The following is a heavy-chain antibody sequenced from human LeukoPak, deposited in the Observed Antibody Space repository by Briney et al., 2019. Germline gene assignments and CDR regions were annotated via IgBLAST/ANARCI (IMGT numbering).Heavy chain of an antibody. Sequence: ASVKVSCKASGYTFTSYDINWVRQATGQGLEWMGWMNPNSGNTGYAQKLQGRVTMTTDTSTSTAYMELRSLRSDDTAVYYCARDVQLSLMITFGGVIALDYWGQGTLVTVSS. J-gene: IGHJ4*02. CDR3: ARDVQLSLMITFGGVIALDY. CDR2: MNPNSGNT. D-gene: IGHD3-16*02. CDR1: GYTFTSYD. V-gene: IGHV1-8*01.